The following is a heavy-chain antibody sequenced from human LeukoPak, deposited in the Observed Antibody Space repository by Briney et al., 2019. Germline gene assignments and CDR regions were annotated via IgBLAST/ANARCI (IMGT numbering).Heavy chain of an antibody. D-gene: IGHD3-22*01. J-gene: IGHJ4*02. CDR3: ARESTSSGYYYAPDY. Sequence: GGSLRLSCAASGFTFSNSYMSWVRQAPGKGLEWVSLIYPSGNIYYADSVKGRFTISRDNSKNTLYLQMNSLRAEDTAVYYCARESTSSGYYYAPDYWGQGTLVTVS. CDR1: GFTFSNSY. V-gene: IGHV3-53*01. CDR2: IYPSGNI.